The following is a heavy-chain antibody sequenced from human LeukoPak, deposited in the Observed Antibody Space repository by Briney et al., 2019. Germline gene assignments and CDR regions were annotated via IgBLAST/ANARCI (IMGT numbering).Heavy chain of an antibody. Sequence: SETLSLTCTVSGGSISSYYWSWIRQPPGKGLEWIGYIYYSGSTNYNPSLKSRVTISVDTSKNQFSLKLSSVTAADTAVYYCARYHYDYSMRPNWFDPWGQGTLVTVSS. J-gene: IGHJ5*02. CDR1: GGSISSYY. D-gene: IGHD2-21*01. V-gene: IGHV4-59*08. CDR3: ARYHYDYSMRPNWFDP. CDR2: IYYSGST.